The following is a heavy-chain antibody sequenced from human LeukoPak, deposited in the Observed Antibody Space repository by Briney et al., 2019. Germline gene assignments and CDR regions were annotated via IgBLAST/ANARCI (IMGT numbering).Heavy chain of an antibody. CDR3: GRELDWLPTLDY. D-gene: IGHD3-9*01. CDR2: INSDGSST. J-gene: IGHJ4*02. Sequence: GGSLRLSCSASGFTFSSYAMHWVRQAPGKGLVWVSRINSDGSSTRYADSVKGRFTISRDNAKNTLYLQMNSLRAEDTAVYYCGRELDWLPTLDYWGQGTLVTVSS. CDR1: GFTFSSYA. V-gene: IGHV3-74*01.